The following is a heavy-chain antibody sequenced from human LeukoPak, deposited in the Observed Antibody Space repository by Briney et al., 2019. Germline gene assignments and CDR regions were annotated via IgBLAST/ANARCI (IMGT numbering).Heavy chain of an antibody. CDR1: GGTFSSYA. D-gene: IGHD2-2*01. V-gene: IGHV1-69*05. Sequence: SVKVSCKASGGTFSSYAISWVRQAPGQGLEWMGGIIPIFGTANYAQKFQGRVTITTDESTSTAYMELRSLRSDDTAVYYCARTYCSSTSCYFYYYMDVWGKGTTVTVSS. J-gene: IGHJ6*03. CDR3: ARTYCSSTSCYFYYYMDV. CDR2: IIPIFGTA.